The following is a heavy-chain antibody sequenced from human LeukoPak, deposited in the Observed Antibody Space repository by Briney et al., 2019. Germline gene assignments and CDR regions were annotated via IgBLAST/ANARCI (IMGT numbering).Heavy chain of an antibody. CDR2: INHSGST. J-gene: IGHJ4*02. V-gene: IGHV4-34*01. CDR3: ARVGVNWNEYLDY. Sequence: SETLSLTCAVYGGSFSDYYWSWIRQPPGKGLEWIGEINHSGSTNSNPSLKSRVTISIDTSKNQFSLKLSSVTAADTAVYYCARVGVNWNEYLDYWGQGTLVTVSS. CDR1: GGSFSDYY. D-gene: IGHD1-1*01.